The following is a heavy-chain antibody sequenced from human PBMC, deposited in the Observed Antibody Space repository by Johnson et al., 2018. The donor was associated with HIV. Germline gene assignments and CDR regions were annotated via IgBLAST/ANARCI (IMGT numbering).Heavy chain of an antibody. V-gene: IGHV3-20*04. J-gene: IGHJ1*01. CDR2: INWNAGST. Sequence: VQLVESGGGVVRPGGSLRLSCAASGFTFDDYGMSWVRQVPGKGLEWVSGINWNAGSTGYADSVKGRFTISRDNAKKSLYLQMNSLRAEDTAVYYCARAVGGSYGLFQHWGRGTLVTVSS. D-gene: IGHD1-26*01. CDR3: ARAVGGSYGLFQH. CDR1: GFTFDDYG.